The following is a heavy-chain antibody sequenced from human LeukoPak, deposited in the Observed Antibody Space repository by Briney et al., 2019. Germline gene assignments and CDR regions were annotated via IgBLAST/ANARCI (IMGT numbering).Heavy chain of an antibody. Sequence: GGSLRLSCAASGFTFSNYAMSWVRQAPGKGLEWVSAISGSGGSTYYADSVKGRFTISRDNSKNTLYLQMNSLRAEDTAVYYCAKEGNYYDSSGNFDYWGQGTLVTVSS. CDR2: ISGSGGST. V-gene: IGHV3-23*01. CDR3: AKEGNYYDSSGNFDY. J-gene: IGHJ4*02. CDR1: GFTFSNYA. D-gene: IGHD3-22*01.